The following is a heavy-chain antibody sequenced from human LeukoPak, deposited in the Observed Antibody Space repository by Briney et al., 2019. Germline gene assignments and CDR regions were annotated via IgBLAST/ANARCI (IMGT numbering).Heavy chain of an antibody. J-gene: IGHJ6*03. CDR1: GYSISSGYY. V-gene: IGHV4-38-2*01. Sequence: SETQSLTCAVSGYSISSGYYWGWIRQPPGKGLEWIGSIYHSGSTYYNPSLKSRVTISVDTSKNQFSLKLSSVTAADTAVYYCASPRPGEYYYMDVWGKGTTVTVSS. CDR3: ASPRPGEYYYMDV. CDR2: IYHSGST. D-gene: IGHD3-16*01.